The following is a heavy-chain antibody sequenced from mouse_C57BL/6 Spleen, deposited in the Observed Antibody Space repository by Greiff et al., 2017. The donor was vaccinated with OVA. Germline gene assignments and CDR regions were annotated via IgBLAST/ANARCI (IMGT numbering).Heavy chain of an antibody. CDR3: ARNYYGSSSYWYFDV. D-gene: IGHD1-1*01. CDR1: GYSFTGYY. CDR2: INPSTGGT. Sequence: EVKLQQSGPELVKPGASVKISCKASGYSFTGYYMNWVKQSPEKSLEWIGEINPSTGGTTSNQKFKAKATLTVDKSSSTAYLQLKSLTSEDSAVYYCARNYYGSSSYWYFDVWGTGTTVTVSS. J-gene: IGHJ1*03. V-gene: IGHV1-42*01.